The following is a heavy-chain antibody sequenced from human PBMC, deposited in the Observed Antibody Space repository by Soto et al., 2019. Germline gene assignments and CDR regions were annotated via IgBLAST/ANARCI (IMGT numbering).Heavy chain of an antibody. CDR1: GYSFTSYW. CDR3: ARGFGYCSGGSCYPHYYYYYYMDV. D-gene: IGHD2-15*01. CDR2: IYPGDSDT. Sequence: EVQLVQSGAEVKKPGESLKISCKGSGYSFTSYWIGWVRQMPGKGLEWMGIIYPGDSDTRSSPSFQGQVTISADKSISTAYLKWSSLKASDTAMYYCARGFGYCSGGSCYPHYYYYYYMDVWGKGTTVTVSS. J-gene: IGHJ6*03. V-gene: IGHV5-51*03.